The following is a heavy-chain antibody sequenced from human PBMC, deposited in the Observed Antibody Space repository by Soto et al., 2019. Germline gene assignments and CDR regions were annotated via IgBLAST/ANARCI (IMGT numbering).Heavy chain of an antibody. D-gene: IGHD4-17*01. CDR2: ISAYNGNT. CDR3: ARGDYGDDGAFDI. CDR1: GYTVTSYS. Sequence: GASGKFSCKASGYTVTSYSISWVRQAPGQGLEWMGWISAYNGNTNYAQKLQGRVTMTTDTSTSTAYMELRSLRSDDTAVYYCARGDYGDDGAFDIWGQGTMVPVSS. V-gene: IGHV1-18*04. J-gene: IGHJ3*02.